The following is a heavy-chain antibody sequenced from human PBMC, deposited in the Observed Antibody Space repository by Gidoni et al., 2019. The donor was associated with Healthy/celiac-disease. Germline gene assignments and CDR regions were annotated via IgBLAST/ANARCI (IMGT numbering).Heavy chain of an antibody. V-gene: IGHV3-53*04. Sequence: EVQLVASGGGLVQPGWSLRPSCAASGFTVSSNYMSWVRQAPGKGLAWVSVIYSGGSTYYADSVKGRFTISRHNSKNTLYLQMNSLRAEDTAVYYCARYGLKQEAFDIWGQGTMVTVSS. CDR2: IYSGGST. CDR3: ARYGLKQEAFDI. J-gene: IGHJ3*02. D-gene: IGHD3-10*01. CDR1: GFTVSSNY.